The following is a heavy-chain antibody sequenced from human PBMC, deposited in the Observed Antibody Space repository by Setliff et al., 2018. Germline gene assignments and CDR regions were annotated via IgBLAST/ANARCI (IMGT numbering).Heavy chain of an antibody. CDR2: IIPIFGTP. D-gene: IGHD2-15*01. Sequence: AASVKVSYKNTRGMSGTYSISWVRQAPGQGLEWMGAIIPIFGTPNYAQKFQDRVTITAGVSTSTAYMELSSLRSDDTAVYYCARDGAYCSGGSCYSFDYWGQGTPVTVSS. V-gene: IGHV1-69*13. J-gene: IGHJ4*02. CDR1: RGMSGTYS. CDR3: ARDGAYCSGGSCYSFDY.